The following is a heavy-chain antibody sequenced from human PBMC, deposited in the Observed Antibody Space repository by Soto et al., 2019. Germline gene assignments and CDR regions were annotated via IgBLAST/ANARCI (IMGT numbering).Heavy chain of an antibody. V-gene: IGHV6-1*01. J-gene: IGHJ6*02. CDR3: ARASSYDPFYYHYYGLDV. D-gene: IGHD5-18*01. CDR1: GDSVSSNSAA. Sequence: SQTLSLTCAISGDSVSSNSAAWNWIRQSPSRGLEWLGRTYYRSKWYNDYAVSVKSRITINPDTSKNQFSLQLNSVTPEDTAVYYCARASSYDPFYYHYYGLDVWGQGTTVTVSS. CDR2: TYYRSKWYN.